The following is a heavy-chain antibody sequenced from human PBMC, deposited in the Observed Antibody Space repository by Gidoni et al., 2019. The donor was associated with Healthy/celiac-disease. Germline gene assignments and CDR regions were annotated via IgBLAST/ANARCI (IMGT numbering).Heavy chain of an antibody. CDR2: ISYDGSNK. CDR3: ARSPGYSSSWFSFLFDY. V-gene: IGHV3-30-3*01. D-gene: IGHD6-13*01. J-gene: IGHJ4*02. Sequence: QMQLVESGGGVVQPGRSLRLSCPASGFTFGSHAMHWVRQAPGKGLEWVAVISYDGSNKYYADSVKGRFTISRDNSKNTLYLQMNSLRAEDTAVYYCARSPGYSSSWFSFLFDYWGQGTLVTVSS. CDR1: GFTFGSHA.